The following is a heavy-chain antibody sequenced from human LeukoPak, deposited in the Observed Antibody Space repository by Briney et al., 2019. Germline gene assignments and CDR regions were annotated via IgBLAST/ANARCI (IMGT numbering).Heavy chain of an antibody. D-gene: IGHD3-9*01. CDR3: ARVYDILTGYHLDY. V-gene: IGHV4-4*02. Sequence: SGTLSLTCAVSGGSISSSNWWSWVRQPPGKGLEWIGEIYHSGSTYYNPSLKSRVTISVDTSKNQFSLKLSSVTAADTAVYYCARVYDILTGYHLDYWGQGTLVTVSS. CDR1: GGSISSSNW. CDR2: IYHSGST. J-gene: IGHJ4*02.